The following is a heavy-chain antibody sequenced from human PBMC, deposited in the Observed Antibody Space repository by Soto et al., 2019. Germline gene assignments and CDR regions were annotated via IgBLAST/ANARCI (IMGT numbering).Heavy chain of an antibody. D-gene: IGHD6-13*01. Sequence: GGSLRLSCAASGFTFDDYAMHWVRQAPGKGLEWVSGISWNSGSIGYADSVKGRFTISRDNAKNSLYLQMNSLRAEDTALYYCAKHMERGWMYSSSWQGFAFVIWGQGTMVTVSS. CDR3: AKHMERGWMYSSSWQGFAFVI. V-gene: IGHV3-9*01. CDR1: GFTFDDYA. CDR2: ISWNSGSI. J-gene: IGHJ3*02.